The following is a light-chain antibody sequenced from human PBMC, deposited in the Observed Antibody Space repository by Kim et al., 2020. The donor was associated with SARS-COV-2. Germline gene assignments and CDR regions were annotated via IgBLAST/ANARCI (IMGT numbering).Light chain of an antibody. J-gene: IGLJ2*01. CDR1: SGHSSYA. Sequence: QFVLTQSPSASASLGASVKLTCTLSSGHSSYAIAWHQQQPEKGPRYLMNVNSDGSHNKGDGIPDRFSASSSGAERYLTISSLQSEDEADYYCQTWGSGIVVFGGGTQLTVL. CDR3: QTWGSGIVV. V-gene: IGLV4-69*01. CDR2: VNSDGSH.